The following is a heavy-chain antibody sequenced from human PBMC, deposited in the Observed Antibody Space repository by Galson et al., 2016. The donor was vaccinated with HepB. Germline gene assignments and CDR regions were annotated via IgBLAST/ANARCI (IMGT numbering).Heavy chain of an antibody. J-gene: IGHJ3*02. D-gene: IGHD3/OR15-3a*01. CDR1: GFTLTSYA. CDR3: AREHDIWTSYAFDI. CDR2: INDGNGNT. V-gene: IGHV1-3*01. Sequence: SVKVSCKASGFTLTSYAIKWVRQAPGQRLEWMGWINDGNGNTKYSEKFQGRVTITRDTSASTVYMELSSLRSEDTAVYYYAREHDIWTSYAFDIWGQGTMITVSS.